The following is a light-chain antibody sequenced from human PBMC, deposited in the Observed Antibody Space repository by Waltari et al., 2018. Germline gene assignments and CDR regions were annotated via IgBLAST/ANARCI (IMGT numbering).Light chain of an antibody. V-gene: IGKV1-5*03. J-gene: IGKJ2*01. CDR2: KAS. Sequence: DIQLTRSPSALSASMGDRVIITCRASQYISNSLAWYQQKPGQAPKLLISKASTLESGVPSRLGGSGSGTDFTLTISSLQPEDFATYYCQQYNRYSPTFGQGTQVEIK. CDR3: QQYNRYSPT. CDR1: QYISNS.